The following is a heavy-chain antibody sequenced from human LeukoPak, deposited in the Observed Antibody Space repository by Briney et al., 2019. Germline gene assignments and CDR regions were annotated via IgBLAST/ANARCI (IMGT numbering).Heavy chain of an antibody. D-gene: IGHD6-6*01. CDR3: ASAGYSSSYYYYYMDV. CDR2: IIPIFGTA. V-gene: IGHV1-69*13. Sequence: SVKVSCKASGGTFSSYAISWVRQAPGQGLEWMGGIIPIFGTANYAQKFQGRVTITADESTSTAYMELSSLRSEGTAVYYCASAGYSSSYYYYYMDVWGKGTTVTVSS. J-gene: IGHJ6*03. CDR1: GGTFSSYA.